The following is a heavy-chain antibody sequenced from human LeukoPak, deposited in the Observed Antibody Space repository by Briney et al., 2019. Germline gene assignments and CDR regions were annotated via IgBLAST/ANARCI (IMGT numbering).Heavy chain of an antibody. CDR3: ARDKNGVAFSSSCFDY. CDR1: GYTFASYY. D-gene: IGHD6-13*01. V-gene: IGHV1-46*01. CDR2: INPSGFST. Sequence: ASVKVSCKASGYTFASYYMHWVRQAPGQGLEWMGIINPSGFSTRYAQRFQGRVTMTRDTSTSTVYMELRSLRSEDTAVYYCARDKNGVAFSSSCFDYWGQGILVTVSS. J-gene: IGHJ4*02.